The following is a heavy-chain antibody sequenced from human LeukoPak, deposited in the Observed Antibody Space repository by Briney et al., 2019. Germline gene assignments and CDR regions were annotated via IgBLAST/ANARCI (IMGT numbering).Heavy chain of an antibody. V-gene: IGHV4-30-4*01. J-gene: IGHJ4*02. D-gene: IGHD2-2*02. CDR3: ASTKRGKYCSSTSCYIFDY. CDR2: IYYSGST. Sequence: SQTLSLTCTVSGGSISSGDYYWSWIRQPPGKGLEWIGYIYYSGSTYYNPSLKSRVTISVDTSKNQFSLKLSSVTAADTAVYYRASTKRGKYCSSTSCYIFDYWGQGTLVTVSS. CDR1: GGSISSGDYY.